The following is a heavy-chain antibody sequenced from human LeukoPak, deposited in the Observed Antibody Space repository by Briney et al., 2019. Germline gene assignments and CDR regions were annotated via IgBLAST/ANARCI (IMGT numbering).Heavy chain of an antibody. CDR3: ASSPAGRYTFEY. CDR1: GFTFSDRY. Sequence: PAGSLRLSCAASGFTFSDRYMDWVRQAPGKGLQWVGRSRNKANSYTTEYAASVKGRFTVSRDDSNNSLYLQTNSLKTEDTAVYYCASSPAGRYTFEYWGQGTLVTVSS. J-gene: IGHJ4*02. D-gene: IGHD1-26*01. CDR2: SRNKANSYTT. V-gene: IGHV3-72*01.